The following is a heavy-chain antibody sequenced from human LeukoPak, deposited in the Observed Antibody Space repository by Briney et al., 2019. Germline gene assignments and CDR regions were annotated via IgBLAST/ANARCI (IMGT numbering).Heavy chain of an antibody. CDR1: GFTFDDYT. V-gene: IGHV3-43*01. CDR2: ISWDGGST. J-gene: IGHJ4*02. CDR3: AKDHQLERRGYYFDY. D-gene: IGHD1-1*01. Sequence: GGSLRLSCAASGFTFDDYTMHWVRQAPGKGLEWVSLISWDGGSTYYADSVKGRFTISRDNSKNSPYLQMNSLRTEDTALYYCAKDHQLERRGYYFDYWGQGTLVTVSS.